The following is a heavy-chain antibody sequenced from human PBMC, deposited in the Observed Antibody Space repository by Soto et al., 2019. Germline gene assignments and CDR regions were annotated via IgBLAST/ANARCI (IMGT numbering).Heavy chain of an antibody. CDR1: GGSFSGYY. CDR2: INHSGST. V-gene: IGHV4-34*01. J-gene: IGHJ5*02. D-gene: IGHD6-13*01. CDR3: ARTRIAAAPEEWFDP. Sequence: PSETLSLTCAVYGGSFSGYYWSWIRQPPGKGLEWIGEINHSGSTNYNPSLKSRVTISVDTSKNQFSLKLSSVTAADTAVYYCARTRIAAAPEEWFDPWGQGTLVTVSS.